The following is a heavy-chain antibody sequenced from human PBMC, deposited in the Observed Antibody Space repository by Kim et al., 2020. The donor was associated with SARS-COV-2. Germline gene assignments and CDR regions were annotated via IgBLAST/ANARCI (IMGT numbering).Heavy chain of an antibody. CDR2: IYYSGTT. Sequence: SETLSLTCTVSGGSISSTSTYYWGWIRQPPGKGLEWIGSIYYSGTTYYNPSLKRRVTISVDTTKNQFSLKLSSVTAADTAVYYCARHGLSSGWYGRVYYYYGVDVWGQGTTVTVSS. J-gene: IGHJ6*02. CDR3: ARHGLSSGWYGRVYYYYGVDV. D-gene: IGHD6-19*01. V-gene: IGHV4-39*01. CDR1: GGSISSTSTYY.